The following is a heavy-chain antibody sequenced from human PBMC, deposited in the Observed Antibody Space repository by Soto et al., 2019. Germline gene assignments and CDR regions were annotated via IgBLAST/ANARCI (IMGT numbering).Heavy chain of an antibody. Sequence: GGSLRLSCAASGFTFSSYGMHWVRQAPGKGLEWVAVISYDGSNKYYADSVKGRFTISRDNSKNTLYLQMNSLRAEDTAVYYCAKSEGLSDDVLTEGDYFDYWGQGTLVTVSS. CDR1: GFTFSSYG. J-gene: IGHJ4*02. D-gene: IGHD3-16*01. CDR2: ISYDGSNK. CDR3: AKSEGLSDDVLTEGDYFDY. V-gene: IGHV3-30*18.